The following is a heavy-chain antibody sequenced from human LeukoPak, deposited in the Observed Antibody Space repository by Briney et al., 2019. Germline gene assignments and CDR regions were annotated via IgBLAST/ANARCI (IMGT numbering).Heavy chain of an antibody. Sequence: KTSETLSLTCAVYGGSFSGYYWSWIRQPPGKGLEWIGEINHSGSTNYNPSLKSRVTISVDTSKNQFSLKLSSVTAADTAVYYCARGVDYYYYGMDVWGQGTTVTVS. J-gene: IGHJ6*02. CDR3: ARGVDYYYYGMDV. V-gene: IGHV4-34*01. CDR2: INHSGST. CDR1: GGSFSGYY.